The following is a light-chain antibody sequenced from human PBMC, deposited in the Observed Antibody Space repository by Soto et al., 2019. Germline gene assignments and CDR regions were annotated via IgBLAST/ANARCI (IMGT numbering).Light chain of an antibody. J-gene: IGKJ2*01. CDR3: QQYNSYPYT. Sequence: DIQMNQSPSTLAASGGDRVTITCRASQNINNWLAWFQQKPGKAPNLLIYKASTLQSGVPSRFSGSGSGTECTLTISSLQPDDFATYYCQQYNSYPYTFGQGTKLEIK. V-gene: IGKV1-5*03. CDR1: QNINNW. CDR2: KAS.